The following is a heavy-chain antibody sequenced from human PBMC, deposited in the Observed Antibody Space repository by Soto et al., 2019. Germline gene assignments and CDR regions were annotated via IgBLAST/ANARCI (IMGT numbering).Heavy chain of an antibody. V-gene: IGHV7-4-1*01. J-gene: IGHJ3*02. CDR2: INTNTGNP. Sequence: APVQVSCEASRLTFTHYAMIWFHQDPVQGLEWMGWINTNTGNPTYAQGFTGRFVFSLDTSVSTVYLQICSLKAEDTAVYYCARGPYYYDSSGYYAFDIWGQGIMVTVPS. CDR1: RLTFTHYA. D-gene: IGHD3-22*01. CDR3: ARGPYYYDSSGYYAFDI.